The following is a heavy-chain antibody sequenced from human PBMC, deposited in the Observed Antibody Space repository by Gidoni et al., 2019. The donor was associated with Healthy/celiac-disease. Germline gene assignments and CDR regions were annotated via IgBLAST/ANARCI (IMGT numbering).Heavy chain of an antibody. V-gene: IGHV4-30-2*01. Sequence: QLQLQESGSGLVKPSQTLSLTCAVSGGSLSSGGYSWSWIRQPPGKGLEWIGYIDHSGSTYYNPSLKSRVTISVDRSKNQFSLKLSSVTAADTAVYYCARVVGASAPAFDYWGQGTLVTVSS. CDR2: IDHSGST. J-gene: IGHJ4*02. D-gene: IGHD2-15*01. CDR1: GGSLSSGGYS. CDR3: ARVVGASAPAFDY.